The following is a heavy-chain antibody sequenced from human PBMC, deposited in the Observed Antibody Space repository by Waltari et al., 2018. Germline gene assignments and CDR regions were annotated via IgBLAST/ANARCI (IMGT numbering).Heavy chain of an antibody. CDR1: GFPFSSYD. J-gene: IGHJ4*02. CDR3: AKQMATITY. D-gene: IGHD5-12*01. V-gene: IGHV3-23*03. Sequence: EVQLLESGGGLVQPGGSLRLSCAASGFPFSSYDMSWVRQAPGKGLEWVSVIYSGGSTYYADSVKGRFTISRDNSKNTLYLQMNSLRAEDTAVYYCAKQMATITYWGQGTLVTVSS. CDR2: IYSGGST.